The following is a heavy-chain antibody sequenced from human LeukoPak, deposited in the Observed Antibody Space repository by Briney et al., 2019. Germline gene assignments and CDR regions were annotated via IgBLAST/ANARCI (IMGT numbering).Heavy chain of an antibody. Sequence: ASVKVSCKASGYTFTGYYMHWVRQAPGQGLEWMGWISPNSGDTNYAQKFQGRVTMTRDTSITTAYMELSRLRSDDTAVYYCARRVDGPWGYSGTDVWGQGTTVTVSS. CDR3: ARRVDGPWGYSGTDV. J-gene: IGHJ6*02. V-gene: IGHV1-2*02. CDR1: GYTFTGYY. CDR2: ISPNSGDT. D-gene: IGHD2-21*01.